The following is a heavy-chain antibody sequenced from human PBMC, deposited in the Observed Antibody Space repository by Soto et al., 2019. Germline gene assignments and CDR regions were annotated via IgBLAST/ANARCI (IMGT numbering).Heavy chain of an antibody. CDR2: INHSGST. Sequence: SETLSLTCAVYGGSFSGYYWSWIRQPPGKGLEWIGEINHSGSTNYNPSLKSRVTISVDTSKNQFSLKLSSVTAADTAVYYCARGPGYNYYYMDVWGKGTTVTVSS. D-gene: IGHD6-13*01. J-gene: IGHJ6*03. CDR1: GGSFSGYY. V-gene: IGHV4-34*01. CDR3: ARGPGYNYYYMDV.